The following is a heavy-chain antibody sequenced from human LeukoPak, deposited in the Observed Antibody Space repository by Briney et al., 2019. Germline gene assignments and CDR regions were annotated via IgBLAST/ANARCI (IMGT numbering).Heavy chain of an antibody. CDR1: GYTFTSYY. CDR3: ARAGTMVRGVMVWFDP. CDR2: INPSGGST. D-gene: IGHD3-10*01. Sequence: ASVKVSCKASGYTFTSYYMHWVRQAPGQGLEWMGIINPSGGSTSYAQKFQGRVTMTRDTSTSTVYMELSSLRSEDTAVYYCARAGTMVRGVMVWFDPWGQGTLVTVSS. V-gene: IGHV1-46*01. J-gene: IGHJ5*01.